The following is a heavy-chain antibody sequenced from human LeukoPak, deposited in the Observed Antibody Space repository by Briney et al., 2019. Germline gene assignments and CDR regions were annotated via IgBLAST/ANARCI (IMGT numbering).Heavy chain of an antibody. V-gene: IGHV1-46*01. Sequence: ASVKVSCKASGYTFTSYYIQWVRQAPGQGLEWMGIINPSGGATSYAQKFQGRVTMTRDTSTSTVYMELSSLRSEDTAVYYCARDLDRNYAFDIWGQGTMVTVSS. D-gene: IGHD1-7*01. CDR3: ARDLDRNYAFDI. CDR1: GYTFTSYY. J-gene: IGHJ3*02. CDR2: INPSGGAT.